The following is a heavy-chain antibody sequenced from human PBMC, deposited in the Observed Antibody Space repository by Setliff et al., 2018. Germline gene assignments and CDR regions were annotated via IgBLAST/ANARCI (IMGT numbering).Heavy chain of an antibody. D-gene: IGHD1-1*01. CDR3: ARDLQLSSWFDP. CDR2: IYIGGSA. J-gene: IGHJ5*02. CDR1: GYSISSGHY. V-gene: IGHV4-61*09. Sequence: TLSLTCTVSGYSISSGHYWSWIRQPAGKGLEWIGHIYIGGSANYNPSLKSRVTMSIDTSKNQFSLKLNSVTAADTAVYYCARDLQLSSWFDPWGQGTLVTVSS.